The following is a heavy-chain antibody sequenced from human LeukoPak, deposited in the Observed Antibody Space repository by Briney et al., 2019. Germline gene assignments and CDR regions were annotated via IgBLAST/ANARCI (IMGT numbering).Heavy chain of an antibody. CDR1: GGSISSGDYY. J-gene: IGHJ5*02. CDR2: VSHTGST. CDR3: ARAPDDYGDPRDWFDP. V-gene: IGHV4-30-4*01. D-gene: IGHD4-17*01. Sequence: PSETLSLTCTVSGGSISSGDYYRSWIRQPPGKGLEWIGYVSHTGSTYYNPSLASRVSMSVDTSKNQFSLTMMSLTAADTAVYYCARAPDDYGDPRDWFDPWGPGTQVTVSS.